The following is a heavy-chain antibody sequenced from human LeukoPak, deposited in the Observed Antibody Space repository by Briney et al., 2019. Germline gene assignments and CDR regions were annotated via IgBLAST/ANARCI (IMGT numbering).Heavy chain of an antibody. CDR2: IYRGGSA. CDR1: GFTVSSDY. V-gene: IGHV3-66*01. Sequence: PGGSLRLSCAGSGFTVSSDYMSWVRQAPGKGLEWVSVIYRGGSAYYADSVKGRFTTSRDNSKSALYLQMNNLRAEDTAVYYCARGRGGSFDGFDIWGQGTMVTVSS. CDR3: ARGRGGSFDGFDI. D-gene: IGHD1-26*01. J-gene: IGHJ3*02.